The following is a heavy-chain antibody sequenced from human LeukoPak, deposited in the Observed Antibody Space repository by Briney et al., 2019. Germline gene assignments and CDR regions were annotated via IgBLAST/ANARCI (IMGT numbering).Heavy chain of an antibody. Sequence: GGSGRLCCAASEFTFKSYAMSGVRQAPGKGLEWVSGISGSGDSTYYADSVKGRFTISRDNSKNPLYLQMNSLRAEDTALYYCAKGHLAVASWGQGSLVTVSS. CDR1: EFTFKSYA. CDR2: ISGSGDST. CDR3: AKGHLAVAS. J-gene: IGHJ5*02. V-gene: IGHV3-23*01. D-gene: IGHD6-19*01.